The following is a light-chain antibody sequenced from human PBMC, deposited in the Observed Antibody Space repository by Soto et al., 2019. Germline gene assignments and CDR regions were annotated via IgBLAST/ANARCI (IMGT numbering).Light chain of an antibody. V-gene: IGKV3-11*01. CDR3: QQRSSWHT. Sequence: EIVMTQSPATLSVSPGEGATLSCRASQSVSSNLAWYQQKPGQAPRLLIYDASNRATGIPARFSGSGSGTDFTLTISSLEPEDSAIYYCQQRSSWHTFGQGTKVDIK. CDR1: QSVSSN. J-gene: IGKJ1*01. CDR2: DAS.